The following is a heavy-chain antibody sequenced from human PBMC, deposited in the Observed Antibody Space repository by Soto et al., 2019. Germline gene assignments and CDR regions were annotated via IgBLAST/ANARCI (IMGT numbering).Heavy chain of an antibody. CDR3: ARRSYYYGSGRDYYYYGMDV. V-gene: IGHV4-59*01. CDR1: GGSISSYY. Sequence: SETLSLTCTVSGGSISSYYWSWIRQPPGKGLEWIGYIYYSGSTNYNPSLKSRVTISVDTSKNQFSLKLSSVTAADTAVYYCARRSYYYGSGRDYYYYGMDVWGQGTTVT. D-gene: IGHD3-10*01. CDR2: IYYSGST. J-gene: IGHJ6*02.